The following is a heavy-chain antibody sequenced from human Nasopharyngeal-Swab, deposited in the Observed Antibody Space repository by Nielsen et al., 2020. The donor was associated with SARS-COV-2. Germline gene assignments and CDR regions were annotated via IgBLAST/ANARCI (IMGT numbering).Heavy chain of an antibody. Sequence: SQTLSLTCAVYGGSFSGYYWSWIRQPPGKGLEWIGEINHSGSTNYNPSLKSRVTISVDTSKNQFSLKLSSVTAADTAVYYCARGIPPTYYDILSPGSYFDYWGQGTLVTVSS. D-gene: IGHD3-9*01. CDR1: GGSFSGYY. CDR3: ARGIPPTYYDILSPGSYFDY. V-gene: IGHV4-34*01. CDR2: INHSGST. J-gene: IGHJ4*02.